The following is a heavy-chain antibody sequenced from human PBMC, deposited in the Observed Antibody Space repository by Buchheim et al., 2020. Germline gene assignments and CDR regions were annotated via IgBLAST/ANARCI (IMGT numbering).Heavy chain of an antibody. D-gene: IGHD4-11*01. CDR3: ARDPLTTVTTAFDY. CDR1: GFMFSSYE. J-gene: IGHJ4*02. Sequence: EVQLVESGGGLVQPGGSLRLSCAASGFMFSSYEMNWVRQAPGKGLEWVSYISSSGDTIHYADSVKGRFTISRDNAKNSLYLQMNSLRAEDTAVYYCARDPLTTVTTAFDYWGQGTL. CDR2: ISSSGDTI. V-gene: IGHV3-48*03.